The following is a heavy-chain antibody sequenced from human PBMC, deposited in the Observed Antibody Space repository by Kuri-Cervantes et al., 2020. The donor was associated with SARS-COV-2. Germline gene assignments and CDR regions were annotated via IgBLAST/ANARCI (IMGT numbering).Heavy chain of an antibody. V-gene: IGHV4-39*01. CDR3: ASEWELRY. J-gene: IGHJ4*02. Sequence: SETLSLTCSVSGDSITDTFYSWGWLRQPPGKGLEWVGSVSRSGRAYYNPSLQSRLTISIDTSESQFSVSLRSVTAADTAVYYCASEWELRYWGQGTLVTVSS. CDR1: GDSITDTFYS. D-gene: IGHD1-26*01. CDR2: VSRSGRA.